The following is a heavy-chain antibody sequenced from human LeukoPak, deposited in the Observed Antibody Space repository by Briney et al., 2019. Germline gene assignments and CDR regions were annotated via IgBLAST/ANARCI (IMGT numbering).Heavy chain of an antibody. D-gene: IGHD6-13*01. CDR3: ASEAAAGGFDY. Sequence: ASETLSLTCTVSGGSISSYYWSWIRQPAGKGPEWIGRIYTSGSTNYNPSLKSRVTMSVDTSKNQFSLKLSSVTAADTAVYYCASEAAAGGFDYWGQGTLVTVSS. V-gene: IGHV4-4*07. CDR2: IYTSGST. CDR1: GGSISSYY. J-gene: IGHJ4*02.